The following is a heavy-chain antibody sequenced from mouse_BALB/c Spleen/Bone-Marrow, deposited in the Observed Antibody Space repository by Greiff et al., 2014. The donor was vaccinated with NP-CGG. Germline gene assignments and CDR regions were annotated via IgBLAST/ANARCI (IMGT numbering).Heavy chain of an antibody. J-gene: IGHJ4*01. CDR2: INPFNGDT. V-gene: IGHV1-37*01. CDR3: GRWGDGYYYAMDY. Sequence: VQLKESGPDLVKPGASVKLFCKASGYSFTGYFLNWVRQSHGKSLEWIGRINPFNGDTFYNQKFKGKATLTVDKSSTTAHMELLSLTSEDSAVYYCGRWGDGYYYAMDYWGQGTSVTVSS. D-gene: IGHD2-3*01. CDR1: GYSFTGYF.